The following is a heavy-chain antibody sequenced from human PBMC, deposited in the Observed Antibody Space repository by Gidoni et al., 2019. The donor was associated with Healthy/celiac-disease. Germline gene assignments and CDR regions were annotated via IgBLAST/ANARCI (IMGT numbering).Heavy chain of an antibody. CDR2: ISSSSSTI. D-gene: IGHD6-13*01. V-gene: IGHV3-48*01. J-gene: IGHJ4*02. Sequence: EVQLVESGGGLVQPGGSLRLSCAASGFPFSSYSLNWVRQAPGKGLEWVSYISSSSSTIYYADSVKGRFTISRDNAKNSLYLQMNSLRAEDTAVYYCARDWGSYLTRIAAADSFDYWGQGTLVTVSS. CDR1: GFPFSSYS. CDR3: ARDWGSYLTRIAAADSFDY.